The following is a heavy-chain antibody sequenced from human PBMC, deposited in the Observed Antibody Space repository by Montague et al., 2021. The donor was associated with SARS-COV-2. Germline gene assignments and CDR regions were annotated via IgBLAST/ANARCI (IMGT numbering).Heavy chain of an antibody. D-gene: IGHD3-10*01. CDR3: ARDQRRYGSGSYYGPHYYYYGMDV. Sequence: SLRLSCAASGFIVSSNYMSWVRQAPGKGLEWVSVIYSGGSTYYADSVKGRFTISRDNSKNTLYLQMNSLRAGDTAVYYCARDQRRYGSGSYYGPHYYYYGMDVWGQGTTVTVSS. J-gene: IGHJ6*02. V-gene: IGHV3-66*02. CDR1: GFIVSSNY. CDR2: IYSGGST.